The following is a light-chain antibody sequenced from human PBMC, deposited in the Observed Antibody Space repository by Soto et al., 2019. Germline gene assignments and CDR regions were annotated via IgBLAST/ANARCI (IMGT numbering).Light chain of an antibody. CDR3: QQRNNWCT. J-gene: IGKJ4*02. CDR1: QSIRNY. CDR2: DAS. Sequence: EIVLTQSPATLSLSPGERATLSCRASQSIRNYLAWYQQKPGQAPRLLIYDASNRATGIPARFSGSGSGTDFNLTISSLEPEDSAVYFCQQRNNWCTFGGGSKVEIK. V-gene: IGKV3-11*01.